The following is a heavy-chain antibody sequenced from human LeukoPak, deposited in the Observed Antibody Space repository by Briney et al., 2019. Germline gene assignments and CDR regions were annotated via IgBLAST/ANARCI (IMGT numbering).Heavy chain of an antibody. CDR3: ARGVGGADY. J-gene: IGHJ4*02. CDR1: GFTVSSNY. D-gene: IGHD2-21*01. V-gene: IGHV3-7*01. CDR2: IKEDGSEK. Sequence: GGSLRLSCAASGFTVSSNYMSWVRQAPGKGLEWVANIKEDGSEKYYVDSVKGRFTISRDNAKNSLDLQMNSLRAEDTAVYYCARGVGGADYWGQGTLVTVSS.